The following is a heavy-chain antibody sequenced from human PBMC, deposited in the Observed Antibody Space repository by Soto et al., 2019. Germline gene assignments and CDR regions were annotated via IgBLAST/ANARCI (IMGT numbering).Heavy chain of an antibody. Sequence: ASVKVSCKASGVTFISYTLSWVRQAPGQGLEWMGRIIPILGIANYAQKFQGRVTITADKSTSTAYMELSSLRSEDTAVYYCARESTMVRGVHYYYYMDDWGKGPTVTVSS. CDR2: IIPILGIA. J-gene: IGHJ6*03. D-gene: IGHD3-10*01. CDR1: GVTFISYT. CDR3: ARESTMVRGVHYYYYMDD. V-gene: IGHV1-69*04.